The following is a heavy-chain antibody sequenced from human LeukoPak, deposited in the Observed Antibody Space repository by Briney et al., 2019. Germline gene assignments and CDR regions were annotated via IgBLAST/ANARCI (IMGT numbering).Heavy chain of an antibody. CDR1: GFTVSSNY. V-gene: IGHV3-53*01. Sequence: GGSLRLSCAASGFTVSSNYMSWVRQALGEGLEWVSVIYSGGSTYYADSVKGRFTISRDNSKNTLYLQMNSLRAEDTAVYYCARDQRIMITFGGVMGTRTPSGLRHNWFDPWGQGTLVTVSS. CDR2: IYSGGST. CDR3: ARDQRIMITFGGVMGTRTPSGLRHNWFDP. D-gene: IGHD3-16*01. J-gene: IGHJ5*02.